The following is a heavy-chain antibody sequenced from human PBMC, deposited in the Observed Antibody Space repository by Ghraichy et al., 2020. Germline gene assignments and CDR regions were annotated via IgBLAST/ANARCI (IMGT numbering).Heavy chain of an antibody. CDR1: GFTFSSYA. Sequence: GGSLRLSCAASGFTFSSYAMSWVRQAPGKGLEWVSAISGSGGSTYYADSVKGRFTISRDNSKNTLYLQMNSLRAEDTAVYYCAKEAQQQLVQVHYYFDYGGQGSRVTVSP. J-gene: IGHJ4*02. V-gene: IGHV3-23*01. CDR2: ISGSGGST. CDR3: AKEAQQQLVQVHYYFDY. D-gene: IGHD6-13*01.